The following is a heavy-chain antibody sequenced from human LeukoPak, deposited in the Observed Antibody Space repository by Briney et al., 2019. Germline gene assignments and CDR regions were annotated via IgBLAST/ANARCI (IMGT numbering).Heavy chain of an antibody. CDR1: AFTFSSYS. V-gene: IGHV3-48*02. Sequence: GGSLRLSCAASAFTFSSYSMNWVRQAPGKGLEWVSYISSSSSTIYYADSVKGRFTISRDNAKNSLYLQMNSLRDEDTAVYYCAKDSDYYHSSGYYYAYFQHWGQGTLVTVSS. D-gene: IGHD3-22*01. CDR3: AKDSDYYHSSGYYYAYFQH. J-gene: IGHJ1*01. CDR2: ISSSSSTI.